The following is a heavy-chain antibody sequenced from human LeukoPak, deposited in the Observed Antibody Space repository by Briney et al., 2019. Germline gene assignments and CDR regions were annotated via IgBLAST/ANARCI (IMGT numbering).Heavy chain of an antibody. D-gene: IGHD4-17*01. CDR3: ARSPDYGEPFDY. J-gene: IGHJ4*02. CDR2: IYYSGST. V-gene: IGHV4-59*01. CDR1: GGSISSYY. Sequence: SETLSLTCTVSGGSISSYYWSWIRQPPGKGLEWIGYIYYSGSTNYNPSLKSRVTISVDTSKNQFSLKLSSVTAADTAVYYCARSPDYGEPFDYWGQGTLVTVSS.